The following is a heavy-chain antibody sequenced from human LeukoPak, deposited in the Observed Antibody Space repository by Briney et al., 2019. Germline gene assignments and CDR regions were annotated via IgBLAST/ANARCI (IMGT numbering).Heavy chain of an antibody. CDR3: ARAPYGDLRFDY. Sequence: SETLSLTCTVSGGSISSYYWSWLRQPPGKGLEWIGYIYYSGSTNYNPSLKSRVTMSVDTSKNQFSLKLSSVTAADTAVYYCARAPYGDLRFDYWGQGTLVTVSS. V-gene: IGHV4-59*12. J-gene: IGHJ4*02. CDR1: GGSISSYY. CDR2: IYYSGST. D-gene: IGHD4-17*01.